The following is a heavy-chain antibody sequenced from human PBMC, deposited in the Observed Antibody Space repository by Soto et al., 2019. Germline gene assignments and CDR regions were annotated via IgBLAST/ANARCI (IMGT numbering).Heavy chain of an antibody. CDR2: IYYSGST. Sequence: QLQLQESGPGLVKPSETLSLTCTVSGGSISSSSYYWGWIRQPPGKGLEWIGSIYYSGSTYYNPSLKSRVTISVDTSKSQFSLKLSSVTAADTAVYYCARWVSSSFLYNWFDPWGQGTLVTVSS. CDR3: ARWVSSSFLYNWFDP. CDR1: GGSISSSSYY. J-gene: IGHJ5*02. V-gene: IGHV4-39*01. D-gene: IGHD6-13*01.